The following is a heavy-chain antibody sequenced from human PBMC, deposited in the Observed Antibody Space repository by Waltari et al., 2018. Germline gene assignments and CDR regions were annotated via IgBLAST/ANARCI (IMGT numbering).Heavy chain of an antibody. Sequence: QVTLKESGPVLVKPTETLTLTCTVSGFSLSNARMGVSWIRQPPGKALEWLAQIFSNDEQSYSTSLKSRLTISKDTSKSQVVLTMTNMDPVDTATYYCARIRRRWLKYYFDYWGQGTLVTVSS. CDR2: IFSNDEQ. J-gene: IGHJ4*02. V-gene: IGHV2-26*01. D-gene: IGHD5-12*01. CDR1: GFSLSNARMG. CDR3: ARIRRRWLKYYFDY.